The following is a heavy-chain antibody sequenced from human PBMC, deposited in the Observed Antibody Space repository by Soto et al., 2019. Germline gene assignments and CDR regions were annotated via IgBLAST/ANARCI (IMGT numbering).Heavy chain of an antibody. CDR3: ARESGDWPLNWFDP. CDR2: ITSDGKSK. CDR1: GFNFSNHW. Sequence: LRLSCAASGFNFSNHWMHWVRQRPGEGLVWVSRITSDGKSKAYAESVKGRFAISRDNAKNTLYLQMNGLTAEDTAVYYCARESGDWPLNWFDPWGLGTLVTVSS. J-gene: IGHJ5*02. V-gene: IGHV3-74*01. D-gene: IGHD2-21*02.